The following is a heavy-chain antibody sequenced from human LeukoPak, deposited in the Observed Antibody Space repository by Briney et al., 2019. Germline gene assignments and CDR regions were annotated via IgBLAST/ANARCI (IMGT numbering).Heavy chain of an antibody. CDR3: ARGVGIAARPDY. V-gene: IGHV1-2*02. CDR1: GYTFTGYY. D-gene: IGHD6-6*01. J-gene: IGHJ4*02. CDR2: INPNSGGT. Sequence: ASVKVSCKASGYTFTGYYIHWVRQAPGQGLEWMGWINPNSGGTNYAQRLQGRVTMTTDTSTSTAYMELRSLRSDDTAVYYCARGVGIAARPDYLGQGTLVTVSS.